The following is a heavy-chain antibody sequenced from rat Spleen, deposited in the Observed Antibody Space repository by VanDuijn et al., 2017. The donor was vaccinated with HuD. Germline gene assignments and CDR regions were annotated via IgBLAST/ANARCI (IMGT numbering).Heavy chain of an antibody. V-gene: IGHV5-25*01. CDR3: ARQGLTTEGSGPRYYYVMDA. CDR1: GFTFSSFP. J-gene: IGHJ4*01. Sequence: EVQLVESGGGLVQPGRSLKLSCAASGFTFSSFPMAWVRQAPKKGLEWVASISTGGGNTYYRDSVKGRFTISRDNAKSSLYLQMNSLKSEDTATYYCARQGLTTEGSGPRYYYVMDAWGQGASVTVSS. D-gene: IGHD1-11*01. CDR2: ISTGGGNT.